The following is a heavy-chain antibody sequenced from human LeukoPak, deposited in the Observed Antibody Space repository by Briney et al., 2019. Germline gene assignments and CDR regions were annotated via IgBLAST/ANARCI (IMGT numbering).Heavy chain of an antibody. CDR3: ARGAAAGSYYYYYMDV. Sequence: PGGSLRLSCAASGFTFSSYWMSWVRQAPGKGLEWVANIKQDGSKKYYVDSVKGRFTTSRDNAKNSMYLQMNRLRAEDTAVYYCARGAAAGSYYYYYMDVWGKGTTVTVSS. V-gene: IGHV3-7*01. CDR2: IKQDGSKK. J-gene: IGHJ6*03. CDR1: GFTFSSYW. D-gene: IGHD6-13*01.